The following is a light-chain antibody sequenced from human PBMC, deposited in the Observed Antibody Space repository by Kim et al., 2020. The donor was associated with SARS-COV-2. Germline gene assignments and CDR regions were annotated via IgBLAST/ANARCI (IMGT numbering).Light chain of an antibody. CDR3: ATWDDSLMGV. CDR1: SSNIGSNA. CDR2: SNN. V-gene: IGLV1-44*01. J-gene: IGLJ3*02. Sequence: QSVLTQPPSASGTPGQRVTISCSGSSSNIGSNAVNWYQQLPGTAPKLLIHSNNQRPSGVPDRFSGSKSGTSASLAISGLQSEDESDYYCATWDDSLMGVFGGGTKLTVL.